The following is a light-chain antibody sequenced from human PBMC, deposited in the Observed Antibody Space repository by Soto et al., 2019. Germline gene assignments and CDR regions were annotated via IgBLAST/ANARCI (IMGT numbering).Light chain of an antibody. CDR2: GAS. J-gene: IGKJ1*01. CDR3: HQYGSSQT. V-gene: IGKV3-20*01. Sequence: EIVLTQSPGTLSLSTGERATLSCRASQTVGSSFLAWFQHKPGQAPRLLIYGASTRATGIPDRFSGSGSGTDFTLTISRLEPEDFAVYYCHQYGSSQTFGQGTKVDIK. CDR1: QTVGSSF.